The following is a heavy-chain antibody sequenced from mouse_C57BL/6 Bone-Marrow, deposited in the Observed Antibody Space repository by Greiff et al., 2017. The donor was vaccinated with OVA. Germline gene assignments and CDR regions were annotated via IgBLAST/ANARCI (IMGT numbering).Heavy chain of an antibody. CDR2: ISYDGSN. CDR1: GYSITSGYY. J-gene: IGHJ4*01. CDR3: ARVITTVVADYAMDY. V-gene: IGHV3-6*01. D-gene: IGHD1-1*01. Sequence: EVKLQESGPGLVKPSQSLSLTCSVTGYSITSGYYWNWIRQFPGNKLEWMGYISYDGSNNYNPSLKNRISITRDTSKNQFFLKLNSVTTEDTATYYCARVITTVVADYAMDYWGQGTSVTVSS.